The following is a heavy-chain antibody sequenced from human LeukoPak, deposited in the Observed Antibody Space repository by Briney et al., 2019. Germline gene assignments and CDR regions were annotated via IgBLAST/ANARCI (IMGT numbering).Heavy chain of an antibody. CDR1: GGTFSNYA. CDR2: IVPIFGTA. V-gene: IGHV1-69*06. D-gene: IGHD3-10*01. J-gene: IGHJ4*02. Sequence: GSSVNVSCKASGGTFSNYAISWVRQAPGQGLEWMGGIVPIFGTANYAQKFQGRVTITADKSTSTAYMELSSLRSEDTAVYYCARRSVGDYGSGSYFDYWGQGTLVTVSS. CDR3: ARRSVGDYGSGSYFDY.